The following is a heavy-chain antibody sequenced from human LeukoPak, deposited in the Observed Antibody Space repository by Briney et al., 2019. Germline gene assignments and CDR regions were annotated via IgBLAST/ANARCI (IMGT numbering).Heavy chain of an antibody. CDR2: IYYSGST. CDR3: ARQSRTGSSY. Sequence: PSETLSLTCTVSGGSISSSSYYWGWIRQPPGKGLEWIGSIYYSGSTYYNPSLKSRVTISVDTSKNQFSLKLSSVTAADTAVYYCARQSRTGSSYWGQGGLVTVSS. V-gene: IGHV4-39*01. CDR1: GGSISSSSYY. J-gene: IGHJ4*02. D-gene: IGHD1-26*01.